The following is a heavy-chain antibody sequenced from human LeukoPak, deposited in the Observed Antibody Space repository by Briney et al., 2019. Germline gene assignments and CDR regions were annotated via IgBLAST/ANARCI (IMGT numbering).Heavy chain of an antibody. V-gene: IGHV7-4-1*02. Sequence: ASVTVSCKASGYTFTSYAMNWVRQAPGQGLEWMGWINTNTGNPTYAQGFTGRFVFSLDTSVSTAYLQISSLKAEDTAVYYCARDGYSSGWGGFDYWGQGTLVTVSS. CDR1: GYTFTSYA. J-gene: IGHJ4*02. CDR3: ARDGYSSGWGGFDY. CDR2: INTNTGNP. D-gene: IGHD6-19*01.